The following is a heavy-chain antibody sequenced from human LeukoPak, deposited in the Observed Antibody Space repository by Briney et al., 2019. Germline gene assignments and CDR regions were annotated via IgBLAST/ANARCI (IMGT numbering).Heavy chain of an antibody. V-gene: IGHV3-23*01. CDR1: GFTFSSYA. CDR3: AKDLSHLRIRYFDWSEAVALDAFDI. J-gene: IGHJ3*02. D-gene: IGHD3-9*01. CDR2: ISGSGGST. Sequence: PPGGSLRLSCAASGFTFSSYAMSWVRQAPGKGLEWVSAISGSGGSTYYADSVKGRFTISRDNSKNTLYLQMNSLRAEDTAVYYCAKDLSHLRIRYFDWSEAVALDAFDIWGQGTMVTVSS.